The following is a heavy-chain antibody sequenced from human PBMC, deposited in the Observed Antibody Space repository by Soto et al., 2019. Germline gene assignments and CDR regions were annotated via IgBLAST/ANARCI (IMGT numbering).Heavy chain of an antibody. Sequence: EVRLVETGGDLIQPGGSLRLYCAVSGFTVSNNYMYWVRQPPGKGLEWVSLIYSHGDTRYADSVRGRFTVSRDNSKNTLYLQMNSLISEDTAVYYCARKTDSGGNGGFWGQGTLVTVSS. CDR1: GFTVSNNY. CDR2: IYSHGDT. D-gene: IGHD2-15*01. CDR3: ARKTDSGGNGGF. J-gene: IGHJ4*02. V-gene: IGHV3-53*05.